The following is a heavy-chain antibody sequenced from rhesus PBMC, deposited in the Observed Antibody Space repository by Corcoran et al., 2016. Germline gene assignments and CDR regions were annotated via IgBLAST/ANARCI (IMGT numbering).Heavy chain of an antibody. D-gene: IGHD6-25*01. CDR3: ARARIAADGDY. V-gene: IGHV4-80*01. J-gene: IGHJ4*01. CDR1: GASISSYW. Sequence: QVQLQESGPGLVKPSETLSLTCAVSGASISSYWWNWISQPPGKGLEWIGEINGNSGSTNSHSPLQSGVTISKDAAKNQFSLKLSSVTAADTAVYYCARARIAADGDYWGQGVLVTVSS. CDR2: INGNSGST.